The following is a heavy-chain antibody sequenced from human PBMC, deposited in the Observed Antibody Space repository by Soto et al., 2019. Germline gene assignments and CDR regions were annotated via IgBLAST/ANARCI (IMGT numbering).Heavy chain of an antibody. Sequence: ASETLSLTCTFSGSAVIGYYWTWSRQSPERGLEWIGYIHYSGSANYNPSLNSRLTMSVDRSKSQLSMKLASVTAADTAVYYCARGVGGSGLNWFDPWGQGTPVTVS. J-gene: IGHJ5*02. V-gene: IGHV4-59*02. CDR3: ARGVGGSGLNWFDP. D-gene: IGHD6-19*01. CDR1: GSAVIGYY. CDR2: IHYSGSA.